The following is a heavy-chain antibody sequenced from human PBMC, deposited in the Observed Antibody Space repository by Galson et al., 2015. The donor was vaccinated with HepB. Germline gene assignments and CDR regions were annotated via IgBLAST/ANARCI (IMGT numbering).Heavy chain of an antibody. CDR1: GFTFNTYG. Sequence: SLRLSCAASGFTFNTYGMYWVRQAPGKGLEWVAAIWYDGRKKDYANSVKGRFTISRDNSKNTLYLQMNSLRVDDTAIYYCAREGSLVENVSDYWGQGTLVTVSS. V-gene: IGHV3-33*07. J-gene: IGHJ4*02. D-gene: IGHD3-16*01. CDR2: IWYDGRKK. CDR3: AREGSLVENVSDY.